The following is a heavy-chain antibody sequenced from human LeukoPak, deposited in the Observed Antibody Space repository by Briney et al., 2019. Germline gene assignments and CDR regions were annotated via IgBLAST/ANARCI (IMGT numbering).Heavy chain of an antibody. CDR1: GYTFTSYY. CDR2: INPSGGST. V-gene: IGHV1-46*01. CDR3: ARRVYYGSGKDYYYYYMDV. J-gene: IGHJ6*03. Sequence: ASVKVSCKASGYTFTSYYMHWVRQAPGQGLEWMGIINPSGGSTSYAQKFQGRVTMTTDESTSTAYMELSSLRSEDTAVYYCARRVYYGSGKDYYYYYMDVWGKGTTVTASS. D-gene: IGHD3-10*01.